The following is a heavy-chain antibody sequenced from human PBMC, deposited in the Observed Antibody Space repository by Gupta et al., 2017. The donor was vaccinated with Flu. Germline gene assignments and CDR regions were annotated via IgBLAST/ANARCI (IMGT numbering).Heavy chain of an antibody. D-gene: IGHD5-18*01. CDR1: GGCIRCGGYY. CDR2: TYYSGST. Sequence: QVPLQGAGPRLVKSSQTLSLTRSLSGGCIRCGGYYRGWIRQDPGKGLELIGDTYYSGSTYYTASIESRLTISGEGSKNELSLKLNTVTAEDTAVDYCVRGGYNSADYWGQGTLVTVSS. V-gene: IGHV4-31*03. J-gene: IGHJ4*02. CDR3: VRGGYNSADY.